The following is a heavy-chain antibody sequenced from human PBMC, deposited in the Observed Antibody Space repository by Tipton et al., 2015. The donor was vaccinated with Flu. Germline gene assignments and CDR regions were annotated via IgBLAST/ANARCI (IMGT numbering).Heavy chain of an antibody. CDR1: GFTFNNAW. CDR2: IKSKAVVGTL. CDR3: TTLQWLVGGLTYYYYGVDV. Sequence: SLRLSCAASGFTFNNAWMNWVRQAPGKGLEWVGRIKSKAVVGTLDYAAPVEGRFTVSRDVSKNTLYLQMNSLKTVDTAVYYCTTLQWLVGGLTYYYYGVDVWGQGATVTDSS. J-gene: IGHJ6*02. V-gene: IGHV3-15*01. D-gene: IGHD6-19*01.